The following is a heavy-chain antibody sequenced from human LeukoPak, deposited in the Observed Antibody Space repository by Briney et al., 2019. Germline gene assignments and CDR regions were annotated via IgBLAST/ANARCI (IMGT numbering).Heavy chain of an antibody. D-gene: IGHD1-14*01. CDR3: AKDRLGTPLIDY. CDR2: ISYDGTDK. V-gene: IGHV3-30*18. Sequence: PGGSLRLSCAASGFIFSTHGVHWVRQAPGKGLEWVAVISYDGTDKYYADSVKGRFTISRDNSKNTLYLQMNSLRTEDTAVYYCAKDRLGTPLIDYWGQGTLVTASS. J-gene: IGHJ4*02. CDR1: GFIFSTHG.